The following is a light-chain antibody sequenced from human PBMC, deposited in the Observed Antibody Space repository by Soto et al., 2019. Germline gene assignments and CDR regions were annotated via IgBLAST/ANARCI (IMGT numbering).Light chain of an antibody. V-gene: IGLV2-14*01. CDR3: NSYTSSTSRPYV. CDR1: TNDVGGYNY. CDR2: EVS. J-gene: IGLJ1*01. Sequence: QSVLTQPASVSGSPGQSITISCTGTTNDVGGYNYVSWYQQHPGKAPKLLIFEVSSRPSGVSNRFSGSKSGNTASLTISALQAEDEADYFCNSYTSSTSRPYVFGTGTQVT.